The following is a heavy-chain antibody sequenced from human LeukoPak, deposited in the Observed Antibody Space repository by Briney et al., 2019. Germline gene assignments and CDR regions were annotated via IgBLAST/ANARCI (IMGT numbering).Heavy chain of an antibody. D-gene: IGHD5-24*01. V-gene: IGHV1-46*01. J-gene: IGHJ6*02. Sequence: GASVKVSCKASGYTFTSYYMHWVRQAPGQGLEWMGIINPSGGSTSYAQKFQGRVTMIRDTSTSTVYMELSSLRSEDTAAYYCARALMATISYHYGMDVWGQGTTVTVSS. CDR3: ARALMATISYHYGMDV. CDR1: GYTFTSYY. CDR2: INPSGGST.